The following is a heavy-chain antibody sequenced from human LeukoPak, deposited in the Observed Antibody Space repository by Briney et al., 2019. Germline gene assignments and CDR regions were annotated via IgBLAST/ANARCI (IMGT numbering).Heavy chain of an antibody. CDR1: RFTFSNYW. D-gene: IGHD1-26*01. J-gene: IGHJ4*02. V-gene: IGHV3-7*01. Sequence: PGGSLRLSCVASRFTFSNYWMSWVRQAPGKGLEWVANINQDGSKKRYADSMKGRFTISRDNAKESLYLQMNSLRAEDTAVYYCARDTGIVGAHFDYWGQGTLVTVSS. CDR3: ARDTGIVGAHFDY. CDR2: INQDGSKK.